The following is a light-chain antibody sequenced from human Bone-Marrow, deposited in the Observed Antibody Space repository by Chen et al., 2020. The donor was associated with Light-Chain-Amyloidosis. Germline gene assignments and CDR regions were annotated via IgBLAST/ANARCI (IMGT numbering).Light chain of an antibody. CDR1: RGSIAPNY. CDR2: EDD. V-gene: IGLV6-57*01. J-gene: IGLJ3*02. Sequence: NFMLTQLNCVSESPGKQEIISGTRNRGSIAPNYVQWYHQRPGSSPTTVIYEDDQRPSGVPDRFSGSIDRSSNSASLTISGLKTEDEADYYCQSYQGSSQGVFGGGTKLTVL. CDR3: QSYQGSSQGV.